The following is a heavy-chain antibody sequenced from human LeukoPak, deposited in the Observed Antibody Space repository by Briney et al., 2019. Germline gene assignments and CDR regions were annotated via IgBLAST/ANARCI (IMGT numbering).Heavy chain of an antibody. J-gene: IGHJ4*02. D-gene: IGHD2-15*01. CDR2: ISGSGGST. CDR3: AKHPLGYCSGGSCYANDY. CDR1: ELTFSSYA. Sequence: GGSLRLSCAASELTFSSYAMSWVRQAPGKGLEWVSAISGSGGSTYYADSVKGRFTISRDNSKNTLYLQMNSLRAEDTAVYYCAKHPLGYCSGGSCYANDYWGQGTLVTVSS. V-gene: IGHV3-23*01.